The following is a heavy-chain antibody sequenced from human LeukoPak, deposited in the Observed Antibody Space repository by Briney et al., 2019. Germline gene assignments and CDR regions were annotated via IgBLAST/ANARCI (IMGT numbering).Heavy chain of an antibody. V-gene: IGHV3-48*01. D-gene: IGHD3-9*01. CDR2: ISSSSSTI. Sequence: GGSLRLSCAASGFTFSSYEMNWVRQAPGKGLEWVSYISSSSSTIYYADSVKGRFTISRDNAKNSLYLQMNSLRAEDTAVYYCASSYGYYNGRYGDAFDIWGQGTMVTVSS. J-gene: IGHJ3*02. CDR3: ASSYGYYNGRYGDAFDI. CDR1: GFTFSSYE.